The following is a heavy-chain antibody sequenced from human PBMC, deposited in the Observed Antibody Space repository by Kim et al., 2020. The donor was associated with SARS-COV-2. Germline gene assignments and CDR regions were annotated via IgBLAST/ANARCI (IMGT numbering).Heavy chain of an antibody. CDR3: ARLYCGGDCYSSSPLRWFDY. J-gene: IGHJ4*02. V-gene: IGHV1-69*13. Sequence: SVKVSCKASGGTFSSYAISWVRQAPGQGLEWMGGIIPIFGTANYAQKFQGRVTITADESTSTAYMELSSLRSEDTAVYYCARLYCGGDCYSSSPLRWFDYWGQGTLVTVSS. D-gene: IGHD2-21*02. CDR1: GGTFSSYA. CDR2: IIPIFGTA.